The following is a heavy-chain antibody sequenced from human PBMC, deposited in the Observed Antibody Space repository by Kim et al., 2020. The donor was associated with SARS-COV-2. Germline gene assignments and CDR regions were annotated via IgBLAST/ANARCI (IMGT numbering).Heavy chain of an antibody. V-gene: IGHV3-30-3*01. CDR1: GFTFSSYA. CDR2: ISYDGSNK. Sequence: GGSLRLSCAASGFTFSSYAMHWVRQAPGKGLEWVAVISYDGSNKYYADSVKGRFTISRDNSKNTLYLQMNSLRAEDTAVYYCARDRSYYYMDVWGKGTTV. J-gene: IGHJ6*03. CDR3: ARDRSYYYMDV.